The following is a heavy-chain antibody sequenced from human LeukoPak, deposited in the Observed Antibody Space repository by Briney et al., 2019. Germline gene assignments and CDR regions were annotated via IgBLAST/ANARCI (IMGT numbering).Heavy chain of an antibody. D-gene: IGHD3-3*01. CDR3: AQQYDFWSGYYVGY. Sequence: PGGSLRLSCAASGFTFSSYSMNWVRQAPGKGLEWVSYISSSGSTIYYADSVKGRFTISRDNAKNSLYLQMNSLRAEDTAVYYCAQQYDFWSGYYVGYWGQGTLVTVSS. CDR1: GFTFSSYS. CDR2: ISSSGSTI. V-gene: IGHV3-48*04. J-gene: IGHJ4*02.